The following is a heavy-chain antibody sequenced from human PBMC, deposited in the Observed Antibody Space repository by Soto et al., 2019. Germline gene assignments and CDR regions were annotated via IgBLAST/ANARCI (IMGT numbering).Heavy chain of an antibody. J-gene: IGHJ4*02. CDR1: GGTFSSYA. V-gene: IGHV1-69*01. D-gene: IGHD3-10*02. Sequence: QVQLVQSGAEVKKPGSSVKVSCKASGGTFSSYAISWVRQAPEQGLEWMGGIIPIFGTANYAQKFQGSVTITADEFTSTAYLELSSLRSEDTAEYYCAYSNFVRGVIIPTGWYFDYWGQRTLVTVSS. CDR3: AYSNFVRGVIIPTGWYFDY. CDR2: IIPIFGTA.